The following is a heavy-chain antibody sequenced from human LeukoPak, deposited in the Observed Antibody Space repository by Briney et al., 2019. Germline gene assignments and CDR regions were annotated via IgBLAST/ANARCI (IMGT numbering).Heavy chain of an antibody. J-gene: IGHJ5*02. Sequence: ASVKVSCKASGSFTGEYVHWVRQAPGQGLEWLGWINPDTGGTNFAQKFQGRVTMAGDTSISTAYMELSRLTSDDTAVYYCARSPYDSGSYVSAPWGQGTQVTVPS. V-gene: IGHV1-2*02. D-gene: IGHD3-10*01. CDR2: INPDTGGT. CDR1: GSFTGEY. CDR3: ARSPYDSGSYVSAP.